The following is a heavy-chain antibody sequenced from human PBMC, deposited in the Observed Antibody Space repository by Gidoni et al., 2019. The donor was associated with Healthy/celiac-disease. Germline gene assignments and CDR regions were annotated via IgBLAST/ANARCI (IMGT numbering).Heavy chain of an antibody. CDR3: ARQYSSSWYGGYYYYGMDV. J-gene: IGHJ6*02. D-gene: IGHD6-13*01. Sequence: QLQLQESGPGLVKPSETLSLTCTVSGGSISSSSYSWGWIRQPPGKGLEWIGSIYYSGSTYYNPSLKSRVTISVDTSKNQFSLKLSSVTAADTAVYYCARQYSSSWYGGYYYYGMDVWGQGTTVTVSS. CDR2: IYYSGST. V-gene: IGHV4-39*01. CDR1: GGSISSSSYS.